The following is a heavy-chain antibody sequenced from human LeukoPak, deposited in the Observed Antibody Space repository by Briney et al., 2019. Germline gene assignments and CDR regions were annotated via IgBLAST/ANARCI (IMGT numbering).Heavy chain of an antibody. CDR1: GFTFSSYA. D-gene: IGHD3-10*01. Sequence: PGGSLRLSCAASGFTFSSYAMSWVRQAPGKGLAWVSSVSGSAGSTYYADSVKGRFTISRDNSKNTLYLQINSLKAEDTAVYYCAKNALPMVRGRGYYYYYYGMDVWGQGTTVTVSS. J-gene: IGHJ6*02. CDR2: VSGSAGST. V-gene: IGHV3-23*01. CDR3: AKNALPMVRGRGYYYYYYGMDV.